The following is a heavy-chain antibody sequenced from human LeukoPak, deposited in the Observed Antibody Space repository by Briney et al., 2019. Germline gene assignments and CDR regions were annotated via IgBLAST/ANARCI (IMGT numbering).Heavy chain of an antibody. J-gene: IGHJ5*02. V-gene: IGHV4-38-2*02. D-gene: IGHD4-17*01. CDR2: IYHSGST. CDR1: GYSISSGYY. CDR3: ARLGPLTTANNNWFDP. Sequence: SETLSLTCTVSGYSISSGYYWGWIRQPPGKGLEWIGSIYHSGSTYYNPSLKSRVTISVDTSKNQFSLKLSSVTAADTAVYYCARLGPLTTANNNWFDPWGQGTLVTVSS.